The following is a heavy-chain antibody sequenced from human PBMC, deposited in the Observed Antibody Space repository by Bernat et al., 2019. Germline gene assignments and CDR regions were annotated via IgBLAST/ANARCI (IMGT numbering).Heavy chain of an antibody. V-gene: IGHV3-23*01. CDR2: ISGSGGST. Sequence: EVQLLESGGGLVQPGGSLRLSCAASGFTFSSYAMSWVRQAPGKGLEWVSAISGSGGSTYYADSVKGRFTISRDNSKNTLYLQMNSLRAEDTAVYYCAKDRQGHSSGWDLFDYWGQGTLVTVSS. CDR3: AKDRQGHSSGWDLFDY. CDR1: GFTFSSYA. D-gene: IGHD6-19*01. J-gene: IGHJ4*02.